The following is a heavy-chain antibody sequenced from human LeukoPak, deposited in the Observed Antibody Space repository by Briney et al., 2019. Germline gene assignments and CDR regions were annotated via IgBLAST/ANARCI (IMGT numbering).Heavy chain of an antibody. D-gene: IGHD5-12*01. CDR1: GGSISSYY. CDR3: ARGRGATTPFDY. V-gene: IGHV4-59*08. J-gene: IGHJ4*02. CDR2: IYYSGST. Sequence: PSETLSLTCTVSGGSISSYYWSWIRQPPGKGLEWIGYIYYSGSTNYSPSLKSRVTISVDTSKNQFSLKLSSVTAADTAVYYCARGRGATTPFDYWGQGTLVTVSS.